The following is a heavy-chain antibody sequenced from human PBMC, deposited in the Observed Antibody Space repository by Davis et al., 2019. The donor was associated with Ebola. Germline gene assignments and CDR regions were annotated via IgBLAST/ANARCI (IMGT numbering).Heavy chain of an antibody. D-gene: IGHD1-1*01. Sequence: SVKVSCKASGGTFSSYAISWVRQAPGQGLEWMGGIIPMFRTEKYAQKFQGRVTITADESTSTAYMELSSLRSEDTAVYYCAKDETGWTRFDFWGQGTPVTVSS. CDR1: GGTFSSYA. CDR3: AKDETGWTRFDF. J-gene: IGHJ4*02. CDR2: IIPMFRTE. V-gene: IGHV1-69*13.